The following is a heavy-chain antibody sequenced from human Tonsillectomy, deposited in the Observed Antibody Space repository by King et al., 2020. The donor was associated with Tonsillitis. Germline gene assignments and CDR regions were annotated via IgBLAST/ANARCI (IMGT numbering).Heavy chain of an antibody. J-gene: IGHJ6*02. V-gene: IGHV1-18*04. D-gene: IGHD5-12*01. CDR1: GYTFTSYG. CDR3: ARYSGYDPNGVYYAMDV. Sequence: QLVQSGAEVKKPGASVKVSCKASGYTFTSYGISWVRQAPGQGLEWMGWISAYDGNTNYAQKLQGRVTMTTDTSTSTAYMELRSLRSDDTAVYYCARYSGYDPNGVYYAMDVWGQGTTVTVSS. CDR2: ISAYDGNT.